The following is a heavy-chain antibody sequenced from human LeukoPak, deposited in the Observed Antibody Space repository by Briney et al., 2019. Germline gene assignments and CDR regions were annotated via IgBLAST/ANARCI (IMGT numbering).Heavy chain of an antibody. CDR3: ARDSSYDSSGYYQDDAFDI. Sequence: NPSETLSLTCTVSGGSISSYYWSWIRQPAGKGLEWIGRIYTSGSTNYNPSLKSRVTMSVDTPKNQFSLKLSSVTAADTAVYYCARDSSYDSSGYYQDDAFDIWGQGTMVTVSS. J-gene: IGHJ3*02. D-gene: IGHD3-22*01. V-gene: IGHV4-4*07. CDR1: GGSISSYY. CDR2: IYTSGST.